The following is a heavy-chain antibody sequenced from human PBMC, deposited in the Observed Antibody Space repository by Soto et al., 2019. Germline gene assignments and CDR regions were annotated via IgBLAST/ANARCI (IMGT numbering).Heavy chain of an antibody. Sequence: EVRLVESGGGLVQPGGSLRLSCAASGFTFNKYSMNWVRPAPGKGLEWVSSITSKTGDQYYADSVKGRFIISRDNTKNSLSLQVTSLRDEDTAVYYCARDLMPNDRGLGDLAYWGQGTLVTVSS. CDR1: GFTFNKYS. CDR2: ITSKTGDQ. CDR3: ARDLMPNDRGLGDLAY. J-gene: IGHJ4*02. D-gene: IGHD3-22*01. V-gene: IGHV3-21*06.